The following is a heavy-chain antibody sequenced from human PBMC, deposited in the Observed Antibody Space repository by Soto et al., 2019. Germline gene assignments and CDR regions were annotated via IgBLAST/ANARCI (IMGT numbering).Heavy chain of an antibody. Sequence: SETLSLTCAVYGGSFSGYYWSWIRQPPGKGLEWIGEINHSGSTNYNPSLKSRVTISVDTSKNQFSLKLSSVTAADTAVYYCARVLTTPQRGYSYGSRRANYSGMDVSGQGTTVTVSS. V-gene: IGHV4-34*01. CDR1: GGSFSGYY. CDR2: INHSGST. CDR3: ARVLTTPQRGYSYGSRRANYSGMDV. J-gene: IGHJ6*02. D-gene: IGHD5-18*01.